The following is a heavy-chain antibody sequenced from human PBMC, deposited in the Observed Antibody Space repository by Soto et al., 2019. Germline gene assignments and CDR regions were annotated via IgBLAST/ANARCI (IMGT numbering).Heavy chain of an antibody. V-gene: IGHV3-48*02. J-gene: IGHJ3*02. CDR2: ISSSSRNI. Sequence: GGSLRLSCAASGFTFSSYSMNWVRQAPGKGLEWVSYISSSSRNIYYADSVKGRFTISRDNAENSLYLQMNSLRDEDTAVYYCARGVWGTYAFDIWGQGTMVTVSS. D-gene: IGHD7-27*01. CDR3: ARGVWGTYAFDI. CDR1: GFTFSSYS.